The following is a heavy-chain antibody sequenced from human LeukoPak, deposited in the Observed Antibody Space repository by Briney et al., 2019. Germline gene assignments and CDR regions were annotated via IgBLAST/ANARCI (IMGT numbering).Heavy chain of an antibody. CDR1: GFTFTSDS. Sequence: PGGSLRLSCAASGFTFTSDSMNWVCQTPGKGLEWVSSISSSSSYIYYADSVKGRFTISRDDAKNSLYLQMNSLRAEDTAVYYCARDASFDYWGQGTLVTVSS. CDR2: ISSSSSYI. J-gene: IGHJ4*02. CDR3: ARDASFDY. V-gene: IGHV3-21*01.